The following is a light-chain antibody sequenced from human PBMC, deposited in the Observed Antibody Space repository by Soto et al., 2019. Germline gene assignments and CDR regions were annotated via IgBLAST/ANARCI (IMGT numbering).Light chain of an antibody. V-gene: IGKV3-20*01. J-gene: IGKJ5*01. Sequence: STRSPGTLSFSPAQTATLSCRHSQTLSSRHLTWNQQTPGQAPTQPIYGASNRATVIPEGFSASGSGTDFTLAIYRLELQYSAIYYCQQDAISVTFGQGTRLEI. CDR3: QQDAISVT. CDR1: QTLSSRH. CDR2: GAS.